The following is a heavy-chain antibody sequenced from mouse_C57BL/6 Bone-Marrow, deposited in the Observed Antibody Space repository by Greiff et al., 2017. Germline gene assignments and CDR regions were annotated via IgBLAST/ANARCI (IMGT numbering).Heavy chain of an antibody. CDR2: IYPRSGNT. CDR1: GYTFTSYG. V-gene: IGHV1-81*01. D-gene: IGHD2-3*01. J-gene: IGHJ4*01. CDR3: ARYDGYYVPYYYTMDY. Sequence: QVQLQQSGAELARPGASVKLSCKASGYTFTSYGISWVKQRTGQGLEWIGEIYPRSGNTYYNEKFKGKATLPPDKSSSTAYMELRSLTSEDSAFYFCARYDGYYVPYYYTMDYWGQGTSVTVSS.